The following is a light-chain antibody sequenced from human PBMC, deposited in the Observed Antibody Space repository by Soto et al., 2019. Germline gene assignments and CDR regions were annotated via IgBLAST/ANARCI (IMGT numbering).Light chain of an antibody. V-gene: IGKV3-20*01. CDR2: HAS. CDR3: QQYSTSPLT. Sequence: EMVLTQSPGTLSLSPGERATLFCRASLTVSDNYLAWYQRKAGQAPRLVIYHASSRATGIPDRFSASGSGTDFTLTISRLEPEDFAVYYCQQYSTSPLTFGQGTKV. J-gene: IGKJ1*01. CDR1: LTVSDNY.